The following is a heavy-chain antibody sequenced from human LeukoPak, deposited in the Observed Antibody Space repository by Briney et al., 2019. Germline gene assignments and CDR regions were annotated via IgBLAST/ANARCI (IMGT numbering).Heavy chain of an antibody. J-gene: IGHJ1*01. CDR3: ATHLGATLSAD. D-gene: IGHD1-26*01. V-gene: IGHV1-24*01. CDR1: GYTLIELS. Sequence: GASVKVSRKVSGYTLIELSMHWVRQAPGKGLEWMGNFDPEHGEPIYAQRFQGRVTMTEDTSTDTAYMELSSLRSEDTAVYYCATHLGATLSADGGQGSLVTVSS. CDR2: FDPEHGEP.